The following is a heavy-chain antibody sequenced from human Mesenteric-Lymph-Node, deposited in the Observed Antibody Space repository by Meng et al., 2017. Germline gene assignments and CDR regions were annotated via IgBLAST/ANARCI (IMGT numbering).Heavy chain of an antibody. CDR1: GYSFTGYY. Sequence: ASVKVSCKASGYSFTGYYLYWVRQVPGQGLEWVGRINPNSGATNYAQKFQGRVTLTRDKSISTAYMELGSLRSDDTAVYYCATTEGDMVRGVIINSHYYYYGMDVWGQGTTVTVSS. CDR3: ATTEGDMVRGVIINSHYYYYGMDV. V-gene: IGHV1-2*06. J-gene: IGHJ6*02. CDR2: INPNSGAT. D-gene: IGHD3-10*01.